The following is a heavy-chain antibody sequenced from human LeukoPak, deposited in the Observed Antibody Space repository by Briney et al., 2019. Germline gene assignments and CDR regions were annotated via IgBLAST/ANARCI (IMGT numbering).Heavy chain of an antibody. CDR3: ARGITMALGYFQH. D-gene: IGHD3-10*01. V-gene: IGHV4-34*01. CDR1: GGSFSGYY. J-gene: IGHJ1*01. CDR2: INHSGST. Sequence: SETLSLTCAVYGGSFSGYYRSWIRQPPGKGLEWIGEINHSGSTNYNPSLKSRVTISVDTSKNQFSLKLSSVTAADTAVYYCARGITMALGYFQHWGQGTLVTVSS.